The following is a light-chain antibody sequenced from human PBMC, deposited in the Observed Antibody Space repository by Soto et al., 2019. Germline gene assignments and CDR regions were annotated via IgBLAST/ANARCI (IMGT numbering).Light chain of an antibody. CDR2: EVF. CDR1: QTLLHTDGKTI. Sequence: DVVLTQSPPSLSATPGQPASISCNSNQTLLHTDGKTILYRYLQKAGHPPQRLIYEVFKRVSGVPERFSGSGSATDFTLKISRVEPEDVGTYYCLHTVRPLLTFGGGTQVDIK. V-gene: IGKV2D-29*01. CDR3: LHTVRPLLT. J-gene: IGKJ4*01.